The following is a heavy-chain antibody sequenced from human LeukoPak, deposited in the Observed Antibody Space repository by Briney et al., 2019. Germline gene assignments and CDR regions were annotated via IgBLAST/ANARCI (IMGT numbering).Heavy chain of an antibody. D-gene: IGHD3-10*01. Sequence: ASVKVSCKASGYTFTSYGISWVRQAPGQGLEWMGWISAYNGNTNYAQKLQGRVTMTTDTSTSTAYMELRSLRSDDTAVYYCARDLRITVVRGLPREIDYWGQGTLVTVSS. CDR1: GYTFTSYG. CDR2: ISAYNGNT. V-gene: IGHV1-18*01. CDR3: ARDLRITVVRGLPREIDY. J-gene: IGHJ4*02.